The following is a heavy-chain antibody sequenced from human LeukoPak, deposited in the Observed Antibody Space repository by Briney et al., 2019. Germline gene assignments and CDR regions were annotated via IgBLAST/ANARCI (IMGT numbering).Heavy chain of an antibody. CDR2: IIPIFGTA. CDR3: ARGWNFKTAMAPRYYYMDV. V-gene: IGHV1-69*05. J-gene: IGHJ6*03. D-gene: IGHD5-18*01. Sequence: ASVKVSCKASGGTFSSYAISWVRQAPGQGLEWMGGIIPIFGTANYAQKFQGRVTITTDESTSTAYMELSSLRSEDTAVYYCARGWNFKTAMAPRYYYMDVWGKGTTVTASS. CDR1: GGTFSSYA.